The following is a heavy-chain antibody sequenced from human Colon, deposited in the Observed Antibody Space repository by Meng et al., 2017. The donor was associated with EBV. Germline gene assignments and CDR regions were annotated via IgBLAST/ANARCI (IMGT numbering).Heavy chain of an antibody. CDR2: VYHRGDT. Sequence: QVQLQESGPGLVKPSXXLXLTCPVSGGSISSGIWWSWVRQPPGKGLEWIGEVYHRGDTNYNPSLKSRVDISVNKSKNQFYLSLFSVTAADTAVYYCGRDQGRELINHWGQGTLVTVSS. CDR3: GRDQGRELINH. D-gene: IGHD1-7*01. V-gene: IGHV4-4*02. CDR1: GGSISSGIW. J-gene: IGHJ4*02.